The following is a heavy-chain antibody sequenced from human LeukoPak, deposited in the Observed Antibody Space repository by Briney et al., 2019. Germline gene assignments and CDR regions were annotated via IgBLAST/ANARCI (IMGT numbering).Heavy chain of an antibody. CDR2: IYSGGST. D-gene: IGHD2-15*01. V-gene: IGHV3-53*01. J-gene: IGHJ4*02. CDR3: AKYCSGVSCYGGFDS. Sequence: GGSLRLSCAASGFTVSSNYMSWVRQAPGKGLEWVSVIYSGGSTYYADSVKGRFTISRDNSKNTLYLQMNSLRAEDTAVYYCAKYCSGVSCYGGFDSWGQGTLVTVSS. CDR1: GFTVSSNY.